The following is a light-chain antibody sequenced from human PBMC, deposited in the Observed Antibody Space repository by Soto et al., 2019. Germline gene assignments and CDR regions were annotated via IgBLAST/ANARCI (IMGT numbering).Light chain of an antibody. CDR1: QSVSSSY. J-gene: IGKJ5*01. CDR2: GAS. CDR3: QQYGSSLIT. V-gene: IGKV3-20*01. Sequence: IVLTQSPGPLSLSPGERSTLSCRASQSVSSSYLAWYQQKPGQAPRLLIYGASSRATGIPDRFSGSGSGTDFTLSISRLEPEDFAVYYCQQYGSSLITFGQGTRLEI.